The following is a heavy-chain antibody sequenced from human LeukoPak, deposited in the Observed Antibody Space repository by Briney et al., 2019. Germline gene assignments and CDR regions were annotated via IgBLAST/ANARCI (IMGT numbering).Heavy chain of an antibody. CDR1: GAFVGGDTYS. Sequence: SETLSLTCAVSGAFVGGDTYSWSWIRQPLGKGLEWIGNIYYSGSTYYNPSLRGRVTMSIDRSKIQFSLSLYSVTAADTAVYYCARGRDLAFDYWGRGALVTVSS. CDR3: ARGRDLAFDY. J-gene: IGHJ4*02. D-gene: IGHD3/OR15-3a*01. V-gene: IGHV4-30-2*01. CDR2: IYYSGST.